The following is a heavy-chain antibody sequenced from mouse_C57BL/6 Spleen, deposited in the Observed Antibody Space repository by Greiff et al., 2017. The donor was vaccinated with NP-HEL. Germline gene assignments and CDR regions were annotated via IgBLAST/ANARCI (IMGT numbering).Heavy chain of an antibody. CDR1: GFTFSSYG. D-gene: IGHD2-4*01. J-gene: IGHJ4*01. V-gene: IGHV5-6*02. CDR3: ARPYDYDDAMDY. CDR2: ISSGGSYT. Sequence: EVMLVESGGDLVKPGGSLKLSCAASGFTFSSYGMSWVRPTPDKRLEWVATISSGGSYTYYPDSVKGRFTISRDNAKNTLYLQMSSLKSEDTAMYYCARPYDYDDAMDYWGQGTSVTVSS.